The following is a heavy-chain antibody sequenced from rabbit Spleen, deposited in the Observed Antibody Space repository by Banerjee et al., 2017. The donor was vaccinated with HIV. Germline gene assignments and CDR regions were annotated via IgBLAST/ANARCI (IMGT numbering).Heavy chain of an antibody. J-gene: IGHJ2*01. CDR3: ARGLNDGYWDAFDP. CDR1: GFSFSNYY. V-gene: IGHV1S40*01. CDR2: IYAGSGST. D-gene: IGHD1-1*01. Sequence: QSLEESGGDLVKPGASLTLTCTASGFSFSNYYMCWVRQAPGKGLEWIGCIYAGSGSTYYASWAKGRFTISKPSSTTVTLQMTSLTAADTATYFCARGLNDGYWDAFDPWGQGTLVTVS.